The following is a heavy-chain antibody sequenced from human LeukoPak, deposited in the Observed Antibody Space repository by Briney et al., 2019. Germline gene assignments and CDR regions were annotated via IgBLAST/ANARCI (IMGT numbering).Heavy chain of an antibody. CDR1: GGSISSGSYY. CDR2: MYSSGST. V-gene: IGHV4-61*10. D-gene: IGHD2-15*01. J-gene: IGHJ3*02. Sequence: SETLSLSCTVSGGSISSGSYYWSWIRQPAGKGLEWIGRMYSSGSTNYNPSLKSRVTISVDTSKNQFSLKLSSVTAADTAVYYCARGVVAATSDAFDIWGQGTMVTVSS. CDR3: ARGVVAATSDAFDI.